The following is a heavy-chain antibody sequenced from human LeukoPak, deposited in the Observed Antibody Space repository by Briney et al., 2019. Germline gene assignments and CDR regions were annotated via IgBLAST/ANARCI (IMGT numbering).Heavy chain of an antibody. V-gene: IGHV1-46*01. D-gene: IGHD3-3*01. CDR3: AMVEIALSKGDDFWSGPYFDY. CDR1: GYTFSSYG. CDR2: INPSGGST. J-gene: IGHJ4*02. Sequence: ASVKVSCKASGYTFSSYGLKWVRQAPGQGLEWMGIINPSGGSTSYAQKFQGRVTMTRDTSTSTVYMELSSLRSEDTAVYYCAMVEIALSKGDDFWSGPYFDYWGQGTLVTVSS.